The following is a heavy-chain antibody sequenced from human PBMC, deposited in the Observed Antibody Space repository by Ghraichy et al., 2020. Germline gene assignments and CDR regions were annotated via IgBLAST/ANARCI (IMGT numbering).Heavy chain of an antibody. CDR3: ARGVRAVAGHYYHGMDV. Sequence: GGSLTLSCAASGFTFSPYSMNWVRQAPGRGLEWVSFISSSSNSIYYADSVKGRFTISRDNAKNSLYLQMSSLRAEDTAVYYCARGVRAVAGHYYHGMDVWGQGTKVTVSS. V-gene: IGHV3-48*04. CDR2: ISSSSNSI. CDR1: GFTFSPYS. J-gene: IGHJ6*02. D-gene: IGHD6-19*01.